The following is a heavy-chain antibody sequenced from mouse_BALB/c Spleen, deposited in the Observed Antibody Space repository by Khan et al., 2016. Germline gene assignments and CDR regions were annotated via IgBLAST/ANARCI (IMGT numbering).Heavy chain of an antibody. CDR3: AREGNWALDY. Sequence: VQLQQSGPELVKPGASVKISCKASGYTFTDYNMHWVKQSHGKSLEWIGYIYPYNGGTGYNQKFKSKATLSVDTFSSTAYMDLSSLTSEDSAVYYCAREGNWALDYWGQGTTLTVSS. CDR2: IYPYNGGT. J-gene: IGHJ2*01. CDR1: GYTFTDYN. V-gene: IGHV1S29*02. D-gene: IGHD4-1*01.